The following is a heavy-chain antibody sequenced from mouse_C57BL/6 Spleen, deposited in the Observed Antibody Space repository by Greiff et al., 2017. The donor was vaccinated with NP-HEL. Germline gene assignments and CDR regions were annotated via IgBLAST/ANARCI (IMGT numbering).Heavy chain of an antibody. J-gene: IGHJ3*01. V-gene: IGHV1-50*01. CDR2: IDPSDSYT. CDR1: GYTFTSYW. D-gene: IGHD2-5*01. Sequence: QVQLQQPGAELVKPGASVKLSCKASGYTFTSYWMQWVKQRPGQGLEWIGEIDPSDSYTNYNQKFKGKATLTVDTSSSTAYMQLSSLTSEDSAVYYCARGGYSNYLFAYWGQGTLVTVSA. CDR3: ARGGYSNYLFAY.